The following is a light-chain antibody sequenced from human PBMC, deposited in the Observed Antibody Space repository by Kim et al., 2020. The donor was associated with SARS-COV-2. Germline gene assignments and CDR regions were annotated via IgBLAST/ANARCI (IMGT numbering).Light chain of an antibody. V-gene: IGKV3-11*01. CDR1: QSVSYY. Sequence: SPGERATPSCRASQSVSYYLAWYQQKPGQAPRLLIYDASNRATGIPARFSGSGSGTDFTLTISSLEPEDFAVYYCQQRNNWPSITFGQGTRLEIK. CDR3: QQRNNWPSIT. J-gene: IGKJ5*01. CDR2: DAS.